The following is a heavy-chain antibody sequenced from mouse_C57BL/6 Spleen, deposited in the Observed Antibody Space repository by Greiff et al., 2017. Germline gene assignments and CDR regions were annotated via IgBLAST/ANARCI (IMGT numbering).Heavy chain of an antibody. D-gene: IGHD1-1*01. Sequence: VQLQESGPGLVQPSQSLSITCTVSGFSLTSYGVHWVRQSPGKGLEWLGVIWRGGSTDYNAAFMSRLSITKDNSKSQVFFKMNSLQADDTAIYYGAKKDYGSSYDAMDYWGQGTSVTVSS. CDR1: GFSLTSYG. V-gene: IGHV2-5*01. J-gene: IGHJ4*01. CDR2: IWRGGST. CDR3: AKKDYGSSYDAMDY.